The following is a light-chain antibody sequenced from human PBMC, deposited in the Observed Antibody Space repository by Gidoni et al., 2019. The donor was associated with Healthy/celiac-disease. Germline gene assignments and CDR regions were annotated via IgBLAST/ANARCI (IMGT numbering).Light chain of an antibody. V-gene: IGKV3-20*01. J-gene: IGKJ2*01. Sequence: EIVLTQSPGTLSLSPGERATLSCRASQSVSSSYLAWYQQKPGQAPKPLIYGASSRATGIPDRFSGSGSGTDFTLTISRLEPEDFAVYYRQQYGSSFYTFGQGTKLEIK. CDR2: GAS. CDR1: QSVSSSY. CDR3: QQYGSSFYT.